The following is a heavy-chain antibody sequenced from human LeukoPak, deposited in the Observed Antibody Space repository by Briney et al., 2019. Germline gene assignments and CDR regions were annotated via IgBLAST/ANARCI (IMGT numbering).Heavy chain of an antibody. CDR1: GFTFTSSA. J-gene: IGHJ6*04. D-gene: IGHD3-16*01. CDR3: AARGGENDYVWGSHRGGGMDV. CDR2: IVLGSGNT. Sequence: SVKVSCKASGFTFTSSAVQWVRQARGQRLEWIGWIVLGSGNTNYAQKFQERVTITRDMSTSTAYMELSSPRSEDTAVYYCAARGGENDYVWGSHRGGGMDVWGKGTTVTVSS. V-gene: IGHV1-58*01.